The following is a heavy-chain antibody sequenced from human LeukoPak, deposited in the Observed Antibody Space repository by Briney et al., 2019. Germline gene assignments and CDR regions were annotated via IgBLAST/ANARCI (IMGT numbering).Heavy chain of an antibody. CDR2: MNPNSGGT. CDR1: GNTFTGYY. D-gene: IGHD3-3*01. CDR3: ARAGPYYEFWSG. Sequence: ASVKVSCKASGNTFTGYYMHWLRQAPGQGLEWMGWMNPNSGGTNYAQKFQGRVTMTRDTSISTAYMELRSLRSDDTAVYYCARAGPYYEFWSGWGQGTLVTVSS. J-gene: IGHJ4*02. V-gene: IGHV1-2*02.